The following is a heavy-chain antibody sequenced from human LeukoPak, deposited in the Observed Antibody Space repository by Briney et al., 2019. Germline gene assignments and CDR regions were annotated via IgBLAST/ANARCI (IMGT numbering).Heavy chain of an antibody. D-gene: IGHD1-26*01. CDR1: GGSISSYY. CDR2: IYYSGST. V-gene: IGHV4-59*01. J-gene: IGHJ4*02. Sequence: SETLSLTCTVSGGSISSYYWSWIRQPPGKGLEWIGYIYYSGSTNYNPSLKSRVTISVDTSKNQFSLKLSSVTAADTAVYYCARDQYSGSYWAHWGQGTLVTVSS. CDR3: ARDQYSGSYWAH.